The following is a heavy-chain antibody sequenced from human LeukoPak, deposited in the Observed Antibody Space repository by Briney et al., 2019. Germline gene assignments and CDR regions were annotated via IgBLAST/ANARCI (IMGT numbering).Heavy chain of an antibody. CDR2: INPNSGGT. D-gene: IGHD3-22*01. V-gene: IGHV1-2*02. J-gene: IGHJ4*02. Sequence: GASVKVSCKASGSTFTGYYIHWARQAPGQGLGWMGWINPNSGGTNYAQKFQGRVTMTRDTSISTAYMELSRLRSDDTAVYYCAKAGGYYDSSGYSSGVYYWGQGTLVTVSS. CDR3: AKAGGYYDSSGYSSGVYY. CDR1: GSTFTGYY.